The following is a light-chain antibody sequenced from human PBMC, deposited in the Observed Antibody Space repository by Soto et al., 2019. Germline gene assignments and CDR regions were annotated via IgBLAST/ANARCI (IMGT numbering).Light chain of an antibody. Sequence: QSALTQPASVSGSPGQSITISCTGTSSDVGTRNFVSWYQQHPGKAPKLMIYQVTNRPSGVSNRFSGSKSGNTASLTISGLQAEDEADYYCSSYTESTNYVFGTGTKSPS. V-gene: IGLV2-14*01. J-gene: IGLJ1*01. CDR2: QVT. CDR1: SSDVGTRNF. CDR3: SSYTESTNYV.